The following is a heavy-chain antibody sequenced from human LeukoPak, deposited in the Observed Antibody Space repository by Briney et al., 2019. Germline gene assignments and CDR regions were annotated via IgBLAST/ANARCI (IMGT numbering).Heavy chain of an antibody. V-gene: IGHV1-69*06. CDR3: ARVGAGYSSGWSDY. Sequence: ASVKVSCKASVGTFSSYAISWVRQAPGQGLEWMGGIIPIFGTANYAQKFQGRVTITADKSTSTAYMELSSLRSEDTAVYYCARVGAGYSSGWSDYWGQGTLVTVSS. CDR2: IIPIFGTA. D-gene: IGHD6-19*01. J-gene: IGHJ4*02. CDR1: VGTFSSYA.